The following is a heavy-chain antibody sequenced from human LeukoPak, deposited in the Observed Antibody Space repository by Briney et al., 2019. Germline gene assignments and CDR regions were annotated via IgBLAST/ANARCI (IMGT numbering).Heavy chain of an antibody. V-gene: IGHV3-9*01. D-gene: IGHD3-10*01. CDR1: GFNFGDCA. Sequence: GGSLRLSCVGSGFNFGDCAMQWVRQAPGKGLEWVAGISWESGGRGYADSVKGRFTISRDNAENSLYLQNSLRSEDTAFYYCTRLSVILADEYNWFEPWGQGTLVTVSS. CDR3: TRLSVILADEYNWFEP. CDR2: ISWESGGR. J-gene: IGHJ5*02.